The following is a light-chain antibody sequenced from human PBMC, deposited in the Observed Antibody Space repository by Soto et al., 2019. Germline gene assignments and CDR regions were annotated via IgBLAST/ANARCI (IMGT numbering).Light chain of an antibody. CDR1: QGISSY. CDR2: AAS. Sequence: AIRMTQSPSSLSASTGDRVTITCRASQGISSYLAWYQQKPGKAPKLLIYAASTLQSGVPSRFSGSGSGTDFTLTNSCLQSEDFATYYCQQYYSYPPAFGQGTKLEIK. J-gene: IGKJ2*01. CDR3: QQYYSYPPA. V-gene: IGKV1-8*01.